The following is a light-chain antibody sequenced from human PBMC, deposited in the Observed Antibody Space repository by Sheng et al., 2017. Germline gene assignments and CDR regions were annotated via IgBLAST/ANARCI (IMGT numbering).Light chain of an antibody. V-gene: IGKV3-15*01. J-gene: IGKJ4*01. CDR2: GAS. Sequence: EVVMTQSPATLSVSPGERAILSCRASQSVNDYLAWYQQKPGQAPRLLIYGASTRATGIPGRFSGSGSGTEFTLTISSLQSEDFAVYYCQQYNNWVLTFGGGTKVEIK. CDR3: QQYNNWVLT. CDR1: QSVNDY.